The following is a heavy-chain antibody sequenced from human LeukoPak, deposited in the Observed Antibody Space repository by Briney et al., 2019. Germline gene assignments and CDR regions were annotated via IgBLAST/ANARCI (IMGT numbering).Heavy chain of an antibody. Sequence: SQTLSLTCTVSGGSISSGGYYWSWIRQPPGKGLEWIGYIYHSGSTYYNPSLKSRVTISVDRSKNQFSLKLSSVTAADTAVYYCASQSFDYGDYSVDYWGQGTLVTVSS. J-gene: IGHJ4*02. CDR1: GGSISSGGYY. D-gene: IGHD4-17*01. CDR3: ASQSFDYGDYSVDY. CDR2: IYHSGST. V-gene: IGHV4-30-2*01.